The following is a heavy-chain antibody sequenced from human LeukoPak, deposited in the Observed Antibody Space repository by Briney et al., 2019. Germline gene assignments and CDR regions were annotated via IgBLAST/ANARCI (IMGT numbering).Heavy chain of an antibody. V-gene: IGHV5-51*01. CDR2: IYPGDSDT. CDR3: ARHRYYYDSSGHFDY. J-gene: IGHJ4*02. Sequence: PGESLKISCKGSGYSFTSYWIGWVLQMPGKGLEWLGIIYPGDSDTRYSPSFQGQVTISADKSISTAYLQWSSLKASDTAMYYCARHRYYYDSSGHFDYWGQGTLVTVSS. CDR1: GYSFTSYW. D-gene: IGHD3-22*01.